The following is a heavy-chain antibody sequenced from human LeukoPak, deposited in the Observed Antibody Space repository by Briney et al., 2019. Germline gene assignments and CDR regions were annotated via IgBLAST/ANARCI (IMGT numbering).Heavy chain of an antibody. D-gene: IGHD1-1*01. J-gene: IGHJ4*02. Sequence: GGSLRLSCAASGFTFSSYGMHWVRQAPGKGLEWVAVISYDGSNKYYADSVKGRFTISRDNSKNTLYLQMNSLRAEDTAVYYCAKGNWRYFDYWGQGTLVTVSS. CDR2: ISYDGSNK. V-gene: IGHV3-30*18. CDR3: AKGNWRYFDY. CDR1: GFTFSSYG.